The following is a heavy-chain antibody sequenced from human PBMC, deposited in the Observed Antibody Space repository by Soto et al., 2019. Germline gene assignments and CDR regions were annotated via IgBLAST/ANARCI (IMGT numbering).Heavy chain of an antibody. Sequence: SGPTLVNPTQTLTLTCTLSGFSHSTSGVAVGWIRQPPGQALEWLGHIYWNDDKYYSTSLKSRLSLSKDTSKSQVVLTMTNVDPLDTGTYYCARLLSAALFSYDLWGQGTLVTVSS. D-gene: IGHD1-26*01. CDR2: IYWNDDK. CDR3: ARLLSAALFSYDL. J-gene: IGHJ5*02. CDR1: GFSHSTSGVA. V-gene: IGHV2-5*01.